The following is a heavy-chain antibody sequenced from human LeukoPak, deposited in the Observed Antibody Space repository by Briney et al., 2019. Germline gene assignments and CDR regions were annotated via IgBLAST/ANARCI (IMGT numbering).Heavy chain of an antibody. CDR2: ISYDGSNE. D-gene: IGHD3-3*01. CDR3: AKDHYWSIDY. Sequence: GGSLRLSCAASGFSFSSYAMHWVRQSPGKGPEWVAVISYDGSNEYYVDSVKGRFTISRDNSKNTLYLQMNGLRAEDTGVYYCAKDHYWSIDYWGRGTLVTVSS. J-gene: IGHJ4*02. CDR1: GFSFSSYA. V-gene: IGHV3-30-3*02.